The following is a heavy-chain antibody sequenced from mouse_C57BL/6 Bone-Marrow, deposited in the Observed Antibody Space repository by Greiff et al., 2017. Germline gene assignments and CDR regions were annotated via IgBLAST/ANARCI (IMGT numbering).Heavy chain of an antibody. D-gene: IGHD1-1*01. J-gene: IGHJ1*03. CDR1: GYSITSGYY. CDR2: ISYDGSN. CDR3: ARDNGSSYWYFDV. V-gene: IGHV3-6*01. Sequence: EVQLQQSGPGLVKPSQSLSLTCSVTGYSITSGYYWNWIRQFPGNKLEWMGYISYDGSNNYNPSLKNRISITRDTSKNQFFLKLNSVTTEDTATYYCARDNGSSYWYFDVWGTGTTVTVSS.